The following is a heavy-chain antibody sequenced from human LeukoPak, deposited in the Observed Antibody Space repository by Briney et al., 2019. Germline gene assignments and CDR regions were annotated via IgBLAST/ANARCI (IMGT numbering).Heavy chain of an antibody. D-gene: IGHD3-9*01. CDR2: ISAYNGNT. V-gene: IGHV1-18*01. Sequence: ASVKVSCKASGYTFTSYGISWVRQAPGQGLEWMGWISAYNGNTNYAQKLQGRATMTTDTSTSTAYMELRSLRSDDTAVHYCARGPPGYDILTGYYGITNFYYWGQGTLATVSS. J-gene: IGHJ4*02. CDR3: ARGPPGYDILTGYYGITNFYY. CDR1: GYTFTSYG.